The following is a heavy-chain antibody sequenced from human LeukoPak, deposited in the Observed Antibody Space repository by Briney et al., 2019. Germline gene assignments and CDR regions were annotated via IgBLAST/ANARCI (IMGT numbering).Heavy chain of an antibody. CDR3: ARGGILRYFDWFRRGYYYYYMDV. CDR2: INVNSGGT. V-gene: IGHV1-2*02. Sequence: GASVKVSCKASGYTFTDDYIHWVRQAPGQGLEWMGWINVNSGGTNYAQKFQGRVAMTRDTSISTAYMELSRLRSDDTAVYYCARGGILRYFDWFRRGYYYYYMDVWGKGTTVTISS. CDR1: GYTFTDDY. J-gene: IGHJ6*03. D-gene: IGHD3-9*01.